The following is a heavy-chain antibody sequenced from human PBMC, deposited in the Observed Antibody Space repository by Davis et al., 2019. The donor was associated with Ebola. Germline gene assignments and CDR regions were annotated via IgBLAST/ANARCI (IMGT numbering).Heavy chain of an antibody. CDR3: ARASGIGDMVTG. Sequence: GSLRLSCTASGGPISSSSHYWGWIRQPTGKGLELIGDINHSGSTNYNPSLKSLFTISVDTSKNQFPLKHSSVTAAATAVYYCARASGIGDMVTGWGQGTLVTVSS. D-gene: IGHD5-18*01. CDR1: GGPISSSSHY. CDR2: INHSGST. J-gene: IGHJ4*02. V-gene: IGHV4-39*06.